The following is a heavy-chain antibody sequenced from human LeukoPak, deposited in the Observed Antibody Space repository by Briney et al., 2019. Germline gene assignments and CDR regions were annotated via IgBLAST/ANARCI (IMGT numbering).Heavy chain of an antibody. CDR1: GGSISSSSHY. CDR2: IYYSGST. D-gene: IGHD5-24*01. CDR3: ARESLTWLQSRTSWFDP. J-gene: IGHJ5*02. V-gene: IGHV4-39*07. Sequence: PSETLSLTCTVSGGSISSSSHYWGWIRQPPGKGLEWIGTIYYSGSTYYNPSLKSRVTISVDSSKNQFSLRLSSVTAADTAVYYCARESLTWLQSRTSWFDPWGQGTLVTVSS.